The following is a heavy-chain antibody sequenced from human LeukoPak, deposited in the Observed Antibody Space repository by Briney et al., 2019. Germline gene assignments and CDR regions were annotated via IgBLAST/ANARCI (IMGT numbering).Heavy chain of an antibody. Sequence: GGSLRLSCAASGFTFSTYWMTWVRQAPGKGLEWVANIKQDGSEKYYVDSVKGRFTISRDNAKNSLYLQMNSLRAEDTAVYNCARDVGLWFGELYIPYFDYWGQGTLVTVSS. V-gene: IGHV3-7*04. D-gene: IGHD3-10*01. J-gene: IGHJ4*02. CDR3: ARDVGLWFGELYIPYFDY. CDR1: GFTFSTYW. CDR2: IKQDGSEK.